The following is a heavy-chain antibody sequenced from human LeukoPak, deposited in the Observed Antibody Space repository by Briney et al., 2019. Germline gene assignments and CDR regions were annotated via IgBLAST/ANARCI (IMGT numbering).Heavy chain of an antibody. CDR3: AREIYSSGWALGY. D-gene: IGHD6-19*01. CDR2: INPNSGGT. J-gene: IGHJ4*02. Sequence: GASVKVSCKASGYTFTGYYMHWVRQAPGQGLEWMGWINPNSGGTNYAQKFQGRVTMTRDTSISTAYMELSRLRSDDTAVYYCAREIYSSGWALGYWGQGTLVTVSS. V-gene: IGHV1-2*02. CDR1: GYTFTGYY.